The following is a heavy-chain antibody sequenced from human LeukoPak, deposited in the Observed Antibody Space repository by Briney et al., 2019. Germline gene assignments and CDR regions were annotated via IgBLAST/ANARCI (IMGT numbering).Heavy chain of an antibody. Sequence: GGSLRLSCAASGSTFSTYVMSWVRQAPGKGLEWVSSIIGSGGTTYYADSVKGRFTISRDNSKDTLYLQMNSLRAEDTAVYYCANLLFLRTHILVGDNDVWGKGTTVTVSS. CDR1: GSTFSTYV. CDR2: IIGSGGTT. J-gene: IGHJ6*04. V-gene: IGHV3-23*01. CDR3: ANLLFLRTHILVGDNDV. D-gene: IGHD3-22*01.